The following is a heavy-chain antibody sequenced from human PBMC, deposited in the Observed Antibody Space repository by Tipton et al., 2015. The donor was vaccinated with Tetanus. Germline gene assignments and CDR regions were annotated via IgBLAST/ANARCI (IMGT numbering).Heavy chain of an antibody. CDR3: ARHPPPYYYGSGSYLDY. J-gene: IGHJ4*02. V-gene: IGHV4-39*01. D-gene: IGHD3-10*01. Sequence: TLSLTCSVSGASMTSSYYYWGWIRQPPGKGLEWIGNIYYRGSTFYHPSLQSRVTISVDTSKNQFSLRLSSVTAADTAVYFRARHPPPYYYGSGSYLDYWGQGTPVTVSS. CDR2: IYYRGST. CDR1: GASMTSSYYY.